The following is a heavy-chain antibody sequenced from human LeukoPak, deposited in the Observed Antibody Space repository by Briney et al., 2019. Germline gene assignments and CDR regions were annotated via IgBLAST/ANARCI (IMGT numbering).Heavy chain of an antibody. D-gene: IGHD2-8*01. J-gene: IGHJ4*02. CDR1: GGSISSYY. CDR3: ARYRQEVNGQFDY. CDR2: INRSGST. V-gene: IGHV4-4*07. Sequence: SETLSLTCTVSGGSISSYYWNWTRQPAGKRLEWIGRINRSGSTNYNPSLKSRVTMSIDTSKNQFSLKVSSVTAADTAVYYCARYRQEVNGQFDYWGQGTLVTVSS.